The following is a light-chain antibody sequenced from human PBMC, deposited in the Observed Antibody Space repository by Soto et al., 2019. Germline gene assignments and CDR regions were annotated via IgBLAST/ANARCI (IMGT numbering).Light chain of an antibody. CDR3: SSYTSSGTLV. J-gene: IGLJ1*01. Sequence: QSALTQPASVSGSPRQSITISCTGTSSDVGGYNYVSWYQHHPGKAPKLMIYEVSNRPSGVSNRFSGSKSGNTASLTISGLQAEDEADYYCSSYTSSGTLVFGTGTKLTVL. CDR1: SSDVGGYNY. V-gene: IGLV2-14*01. CDR2: EVS.